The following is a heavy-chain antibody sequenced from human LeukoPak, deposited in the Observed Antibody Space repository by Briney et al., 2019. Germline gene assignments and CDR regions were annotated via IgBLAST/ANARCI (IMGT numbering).Heavy chain of an antibody. CDR2: ISSSSSTI. J-gene: IGHJ4*02. Sequence: HPGGSLRLSCAASGFTFSSYSMNWVRQAPGKGLEWVSYISSSSSTIYYADSVKGRFTISRDNAKNSLYLQMNSLRAEDTAVYYCARDLSDYYDFWSGYFHPWYLDYWGQGTLVTVSS. CDR3: ARDLSDYYDFWSGYFHPWYLDY. V-gene: IGHV3-48*01. CDR1: GFTFSSYS. D-gene: IGHD3-3*01.